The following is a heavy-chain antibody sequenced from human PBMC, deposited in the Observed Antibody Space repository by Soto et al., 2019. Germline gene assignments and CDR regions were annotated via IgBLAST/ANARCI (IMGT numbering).Heavy chain of an antibody. Sequence: GASVKVSCKASGYTFTSYYMHWVRQAPGQGLEWMGITNPSGGSTSDAQKFQGRVTMTRDTSTSTVYMELSSLRSEDTAVYYCARAYCSGGICYFTYYYYYMDVWGKGTTGSVSS. CDR1: GYTFTSYY. D-gene: IGHD2-15*01. CDR2: TNPSGGST. V-gene: IGHV1-46*03. J-gene: IGHJ6*03. CDR3: ARAYCSGGICYFTYYYYYMDV.